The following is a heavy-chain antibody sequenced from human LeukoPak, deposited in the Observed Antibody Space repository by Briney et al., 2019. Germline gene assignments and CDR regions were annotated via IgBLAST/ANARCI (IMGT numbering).Heavy chain of an antibody. CDR1: GFTFSSYG. V-gene: IGHV3-30*02. CDR3: ARENREDGYYSDNTPSYFDY. J-gene: IGHJ4*02. D-gene: IGHD3-22*01. Sequence: GGSLRLSCAASGFTFSSYGMHWVRQAPGKGLEWVAFIRYDGSNKYYADSVKGRFTISRDNSKNTLYLQMNSLRAEDTAVYYCARENREDGYYSDNTPSYFDYWGQGNLVTVSS. CDR2: IRYDGSNK.